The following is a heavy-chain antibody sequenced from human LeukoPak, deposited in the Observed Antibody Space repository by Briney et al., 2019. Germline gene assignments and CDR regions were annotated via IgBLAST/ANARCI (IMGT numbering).Heavy chain of an antibody. CDR2: INPSGGST. Sequence: GASVTVSCKSSGYTFTSYYMHWVRQAPGQGLEWMGIINPSGGSTSYAQKFQGRVTMTRDMSTSTVYMELSSLRSEDTAVYYCARGRLLYGSGSYYNAPFDYWGQGTLVTVSS. J-gene: IGHJ4*02. D-gene: IGHD3-10*01. V-gene: IGHV1-46*01. CDR3: ARGRLLYGSGSYYNAPFDY. CDR1: GYTFTSYY.